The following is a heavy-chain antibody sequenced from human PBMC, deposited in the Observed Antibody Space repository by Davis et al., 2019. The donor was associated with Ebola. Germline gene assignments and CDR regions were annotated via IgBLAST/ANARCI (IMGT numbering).Heavy chain of an antibody. CDR1: GYSFTSYW. CDR2: IYPGDSDT. Sequence: GESLKISCNGSGYSFTSYWIGWVRQMPGKGLEWMGIIYPGDSDTRYSPSFQGQVTISADKSISTAYLQWSSLKASDTAMYYCARAGLDIVASRGFDYWGQGTLVTVSS. D-gene: IGHD5-12*01. J-gene: IGHJ4*02. CDR3: ARAGLDIVASRGFDY. V-gene: IGHV5-51*01.